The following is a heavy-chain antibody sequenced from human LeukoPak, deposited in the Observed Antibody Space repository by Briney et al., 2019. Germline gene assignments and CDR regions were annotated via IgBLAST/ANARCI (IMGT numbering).Heavy chain of an antibody. Sequence: ASVKVSCKASGSTFTGYYMHWVRQAPGQGVEWRGWINPNSGGTNYAQKFQGRVTMTRDTSISTAYMELSRLRSDDTAVYYCVRVVPAAKGVDYYYYYMDVWGKGTTVTVSS. V-gene: IGHV1-2*02. CDR2: INPNSGGT. J-gene: IGHJ6*03. CDR1: GSTFTGYY. CDR3: VRVVPAAKGVDYYYYYMDV. D-gene: IGHD2-2*01.